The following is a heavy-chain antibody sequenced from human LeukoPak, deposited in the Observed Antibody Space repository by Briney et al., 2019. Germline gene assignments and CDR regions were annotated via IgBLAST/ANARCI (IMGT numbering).Heavy chain of an antibody. J-gene: IGHJ4*02. Sequence: SETLSLTCSISSGSITTYYWSWIRQPPGKGLEWIGYVYYSGSTTYNPSLQSRVTMSADTSKNQFSLKLSSVTAAGTAVYYCAGSDGYNSFDFWGQGTLVTVSS. V-gene: IGHV4-59*01. D-gene: IGHD5-24*01. CDR1: SGSITTYY. CDR3: AGSDGYNSFDF. CDR2: VYYSGST.